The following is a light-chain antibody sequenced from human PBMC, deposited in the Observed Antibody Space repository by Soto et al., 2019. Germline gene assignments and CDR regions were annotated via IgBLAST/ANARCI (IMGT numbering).Light chain of an antibody. V-gene: IGLV1-40*01. J-gene: IGLJ1*01. CDR2: GDY. Sequence: QSALTQPPSVSGAPGQRVTISCTGSSSNIGAGYDVHWYQQLPGTAPKLLIYGDYNRPSGVPDRFSGSKSGTSASLAITGLQAEDEADYYCQSYDSSLSGSYVFGTGTKVTVL. CDR3: QSYDSSLSGSYV. CDR1: SSNIGAGYD.